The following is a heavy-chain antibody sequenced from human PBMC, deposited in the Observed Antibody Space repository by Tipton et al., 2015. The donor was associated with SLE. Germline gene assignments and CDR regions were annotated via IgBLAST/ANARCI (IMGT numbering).Heavy chain of an antibody. Sequence: SLRLSCAASGFTVSSNYMSWVRQAPGKGLEWVSVIYSGGSTYYADSVKGRFTISRDNSKNTLYLQMNSLRAEDTAVYHCARDGDLQGGYFDYWGQGTLVTVSS. D-gene: IGHD4-11*01. J-gene: IGHJ4*02. CDR3: ARDGDLQGGYFDY. CDR1: GFTVSSNY. V-gene: IGHV3-53*01. CDR2: IYSGGST.